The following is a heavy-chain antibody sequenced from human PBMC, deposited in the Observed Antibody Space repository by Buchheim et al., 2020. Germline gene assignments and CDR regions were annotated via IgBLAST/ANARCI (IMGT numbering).Heavy chain of an antibody. Sequence: QVTLRESGPALVKPTQTLTLTCTFSGFSLSTSGMCVSWIRQPPGKALEWLALIDWDDDTYYSTSLQTRLTISKDTTNNQVVLTMTNMDPVDTATYYCARIGYGNRLGGGFDPWGQGTL. CDR2: IDWDDDT. CDR1: GFSLSTSGMC. D-gene: IGHD4-11*01. V-gene: IGHV2-70*01. J-gene: IGHJ5*02. CDR3: ARIGYGNRLGGGFDP.